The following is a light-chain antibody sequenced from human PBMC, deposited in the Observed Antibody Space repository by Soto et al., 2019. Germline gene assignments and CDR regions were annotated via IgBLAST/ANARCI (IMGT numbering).Light chain of an antibody. V-gene: IGKV1-33*01. CDR2: DAS. Sequence: DIQMTQSPSSLSASVGDRVTITCQASQDISNYLNWYQQKPGKAPKLLIYDASNLETGVPSRFSGSGSGTDFTFTISSLQAEDIATYYCQQYDNLPITFGQGIRLEIK. CDR3: QQYDNLPIT. J-gene: IGKJ5*01. CDR1: QDISNY.